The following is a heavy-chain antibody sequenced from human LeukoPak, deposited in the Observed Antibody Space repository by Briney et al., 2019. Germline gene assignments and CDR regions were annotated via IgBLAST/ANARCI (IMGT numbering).Heavy chain of an antibody. V-gene: IGHV4-39*07. CDR1: GGSISSSSYY. CDR2: IYYSGST. CDR3: ARVEYDYVWGSNEGDY. D-gene: IGHD3-16*01. Sequence: PSEALSLTCTVSGGSISSSSYYWGWIRQPPGKGLEWIGSIYYSGSTYYNPSLKSRVTISVDTSKNQFSLKLSSVTAADTAVYYCARVEYDYVWGSNEGDYWGQGTLVTVSS. J-gene: IGHJ4*02.